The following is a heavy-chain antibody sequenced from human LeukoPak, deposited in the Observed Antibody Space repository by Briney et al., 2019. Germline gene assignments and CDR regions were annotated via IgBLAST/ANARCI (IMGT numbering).Heavy chain of an antibody. CDR2: IYRSGSS. J-gene: IGHJ6*03. D-gene: IGHD2-2*01. Sequence: SETLTLTCTVSGDSISSYYWSWLRQPAGKGLEWLERIYRSGSSNYNPSLKSRVTMSVDTSKNQFSLKLSSVNVADTAVYYCARDGIVVVSAAMGYYYYYYMDVWGKGTTVTVSS. CDR1: GDSISSYY. V-gene: IGHV4-4*07. CDR3: ARDGIVVVSAAMGYYYYYYMDV.